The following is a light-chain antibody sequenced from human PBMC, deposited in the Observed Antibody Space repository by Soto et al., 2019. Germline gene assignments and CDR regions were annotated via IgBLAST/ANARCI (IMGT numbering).Light chain of an antibody. CDR2: EVS. J-gene: IGLJ3*02. CDR1: RSDVGGHNY. V-gene: IGLV2-8*01. CDR3: SSTAGNNNLV. Sequence: QSALTQSPSASGSPGQSVTISCTGTRSDVGGHNYVSWYQHHPGKAPKLIIYEVSKRPSGVPDRFSGSKSGNTASLTVSGLQAEDEAGYYCSSTAGNNNLVFGGGTKLTVL.